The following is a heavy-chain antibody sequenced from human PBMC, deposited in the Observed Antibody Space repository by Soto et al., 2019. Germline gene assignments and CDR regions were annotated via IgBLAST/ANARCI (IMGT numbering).Heavy chain of an antibody. Sequence: QVQLVQSGAEVKKPGSSVKVSCKASGGTFSSYAISWVRQAPGQGLEWMGGIIPIFGTANYAQKFQGRVTITADESPSTAYMELSSLRSEDTAVYYCARATTEFMTKLINYFDYGGQGTLVTVSS. CDR1: GGTFSSYA. V-gene: IGHV1-69*01. D-gene: IGHD3-10*01. CDR2: IIPIFGTA. J-gene: IGHJ4*02. CDR3: ARATTEFMTKLINYFDY.